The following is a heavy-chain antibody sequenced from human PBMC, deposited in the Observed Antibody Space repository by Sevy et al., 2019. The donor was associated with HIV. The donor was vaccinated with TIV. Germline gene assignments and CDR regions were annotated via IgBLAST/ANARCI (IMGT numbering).Heavy chain of an antibody. D-gene: IGHD3-10*01. Sequence: GGSLRLSCAASGFSFSGYWMNWVRQAPGKGLEWVATIKKDGSDKKYVESVKGRFTISRDNAKSSLYLELNSLRDEDTAVYYRAQEGIKRFDSWGQGTRVTVSS. V-gene: IGHV3-7*01. CDR1: GFSFSGYW. J-gene: IGHJ4*02. CDR2: IKKDGSDK. CDR3: AQEGIKRFDS.